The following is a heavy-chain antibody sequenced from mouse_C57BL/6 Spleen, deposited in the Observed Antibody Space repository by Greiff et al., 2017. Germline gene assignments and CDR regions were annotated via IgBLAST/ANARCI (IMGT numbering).Heavy chain of an antibody. CDR1: GYSFTDYN. D-gene: IGHD1-1*01. CDR2: INPNYGTT. J-gene: IGHJ2*01. V-gene: IGHV1-39*01. Sequence: EVQLQESGPELVKPGASVKISCKASGYSFTDYNMNWVKQSNGKSLEWIGVINPNYGTTSYNQKFKDKATLTADKSSSTAYMQLSSLTYEDSAVYYCARRGGITDYFDYWGQGTTLTVSS. CDR3: ARRGGITDYFDY.